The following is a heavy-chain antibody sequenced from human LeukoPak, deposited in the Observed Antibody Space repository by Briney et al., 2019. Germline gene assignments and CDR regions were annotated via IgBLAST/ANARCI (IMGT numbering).Heavy chain of an antibody. CDR3: AKDKQYQLPQQLDY. Sequence: GGSLRLSCAVSGFTFSSYSMSWVRQAPGKGLEWVSAISGSGGSTYYADSVKGRFTISRDNSKNTLYLQMNSLRAEDTAVHYCAKDKQYQLPQQLDYWGQGTLVTVSS. D-gene: IGHD2-2*01. V-gene: IGHV3-23*01. CDR1: GFTFSSYS. J-gene: IGHJ4*02. CDR2: ISGSGGST.